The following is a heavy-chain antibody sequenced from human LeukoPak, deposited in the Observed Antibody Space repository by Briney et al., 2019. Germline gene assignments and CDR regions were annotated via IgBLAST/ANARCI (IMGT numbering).Heavy chain of an antibody. D-gene: IGHD3-3*01. V-gene: IGHV4-39*01. CDR2: IYYSGST. J-gene: IGHJ5*02. CDR1: GGSISSSSYY. CDR3: ARFWRRAYWFDP. Sequence: SETLSLTCTVSGGSISSSSYYWGWIRQPPGKGLEWIGSIYYSGSTYYNPSLKRRVTISVDTSKNQFSLKLSSVTAADTAVYYCARFWRRAYWFDPWGQGTLVTVSS.